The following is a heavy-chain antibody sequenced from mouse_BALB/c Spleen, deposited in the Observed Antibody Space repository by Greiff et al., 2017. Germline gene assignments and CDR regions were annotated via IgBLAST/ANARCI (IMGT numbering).Heavy chain of an antibody. Sequence: QVQLQQSGAELVRPGTSVTVSCKASGYAFTNYLIEWVKQRPGQGLEWIGVINPGSGGTNYNEKFKGKATLTADKSSSTAYMQLSSLTSDDSAVYFCARLFAYWGQGTLVTVSA. J-gene: IGHJ3*01. V-gene: IGHV1-54*01. CDR1: GYAFTNYL. CDR2: INPGSGGT. CDR3: ARLFAY.